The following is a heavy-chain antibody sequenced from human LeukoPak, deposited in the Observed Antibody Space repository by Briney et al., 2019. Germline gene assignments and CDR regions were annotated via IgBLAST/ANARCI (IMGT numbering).Heavy chain of an antibody. CDR3: ARLKAAAGTRYYYYGMHV. CDR2: IYYSGST. CDR1: GGSISSYY. D-gene: IGHD6-13*01. Sequence: SETLSLTCTVSGGSISSYYWSWIRQPPGKGLEWIGYIYYSGSTNYNPSLKSRVTISVDTSKNQFSLKLSSVTAADTAVYYCARLKAAAGTRYYYYGMHVWGQGTTVTLSS. J-gene: IGHJ6*02. V-gene: IGHV4-59*08.